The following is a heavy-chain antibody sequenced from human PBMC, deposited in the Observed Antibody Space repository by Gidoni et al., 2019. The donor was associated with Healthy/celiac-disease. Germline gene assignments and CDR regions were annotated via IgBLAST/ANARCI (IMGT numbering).Heavy chain of an antibody. D-gene: IGHD4-4*01. Sequence: EVQLVESGGGLVKPGGSRRLSCAASGCTFSSYRMNWVRQAPGKGLEWVSSISSSSSYIYYADSVKGRFTISRDNAKNSLYLHMNSLRAEDTAVYYCARGLTTVTYYFDYWGQGTLVTVSS. J-gene: IGHJ4*02. CDR2: ISSSSSYI. V-gene: IGHV3-21*01. CDR3: ARGLTTVTYYFDY. CDR1: GCTFSSYR.